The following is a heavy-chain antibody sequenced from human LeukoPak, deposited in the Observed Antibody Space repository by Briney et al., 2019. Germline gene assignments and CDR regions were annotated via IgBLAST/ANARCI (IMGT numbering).Heavy chain of an antibody. CDR1: GFTFSSYS. J-gene: IGHJ6*03. V-gene: IGHV3-21*01. CDR2: ISSSSSYI. CDR3: ARDAYSSSKRGHYYYYMDV. Sequence: AGGSLRLSCAASGFTFSSYSMNWVRQAPGKGLEWVSSISSSSSYIYYADSVKGRFTISRDNAKNSLYLQMNSLRAEDTAVYYCARDAYSSSKRGHYYYYMDVWGKGTTVTVSS. D-gene: IGHD6-6*01.